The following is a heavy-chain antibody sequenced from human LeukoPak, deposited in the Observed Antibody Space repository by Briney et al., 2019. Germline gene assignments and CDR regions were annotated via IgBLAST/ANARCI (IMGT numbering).Heavy chain of an antibody. V-gene: IGHV4-4*07. CDR3: ARVDTAMVTSYFDY. J-gene: IGHJ4*02. Sequence: SETLSLTCTVSGGSISSYYWSWIRQPAGKGLEWIGRIYTSGSTNYNPSLKSRVTMSVDTSKNQFSLKLSSVTAADTAVYYCARVDTAMVTSYFDYWGQGTLVTVSS. CDR1: GGSISSYY. D-gene: IGHD5-18*01. CDR2: IYTSGST.